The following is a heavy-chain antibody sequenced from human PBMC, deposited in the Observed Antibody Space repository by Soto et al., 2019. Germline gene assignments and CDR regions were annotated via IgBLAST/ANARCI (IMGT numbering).Heavy chain of an antibody. V-gene: IGHV3-23*01. Sequence: GGSLRLSCASSGFTFSNYDMSWVRQAPGKGLEWVSHVTNSGSNTHYADSVKGRFTISRDNSKNTLYLQMNSLRAEDTAIYFCAADNIDLSTYRAFEFWGKGTMVPVSS. CDR2: VTNSGSNT. CDR3: AADNIDLSTYRAFEF. J-gene: IGHJ3*01. D-gene: IGHD1-1*01. CDR1: GFTFSNYD.